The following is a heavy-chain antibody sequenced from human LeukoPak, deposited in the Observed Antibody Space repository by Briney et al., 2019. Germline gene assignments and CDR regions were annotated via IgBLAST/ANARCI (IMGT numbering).Heavy chain of an antibody. CDR2: IYYSGST. Sequence: SETLSLTCTVSGGSISSSSYYWGWIRQSPGKGLEWIGSIYYSGSTYYNPSLKSRVTISVDTSRNQFSLKLSSVAAADTAVYYCARRITGTTSDSFDYWGQGTLVTVSS. J-gene: IGHJ4*02. CDR3: ARRITGTTSDSFDY. V-gene: IGHV4-39*01. CDR1: GGSISSSSYY. D-gene: IGHD1-20*01.